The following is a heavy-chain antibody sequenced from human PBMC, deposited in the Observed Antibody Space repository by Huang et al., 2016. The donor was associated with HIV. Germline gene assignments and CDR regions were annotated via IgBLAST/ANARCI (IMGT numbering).Heavy chain of an antibody. CDR3: VIMDDYFDY. V-gene: IGHV3-9*01. J-gene: IGHJ4*02. CDR2: MGGNRGDI. Sequence: VQLVESGGGLVQPGWSLRLSCAASGFAFSQYAVHWVRQSPGEGREWVAGMGGNRGDIAYAASVRGRFVISRDNAKKSLYLKMNGLRLEDTALYFCVIMDDYFDYWGQGVLVGVSS. D-gene: IGHD2-8*01. CDR1: GFAFSQYA.